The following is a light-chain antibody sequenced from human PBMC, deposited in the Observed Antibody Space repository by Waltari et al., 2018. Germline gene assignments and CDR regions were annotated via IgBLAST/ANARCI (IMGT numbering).Light chain of an antibody. CDR2: WAS. J-gene: IGKJ2*01. CDR3: QQYYSTPYT. V-gene: IGKV4-1*01. CDR1: QSVLYTSNNKNY. Sequence: DIVMTQSPESLAVSLGESATIACKPSQSVLYTSNNKNYLGWYQQKPEQPPKLLIFWASTRESGVPDRFSGSGSGTDFTLTISSLQAEDEAVYYCQQYYSTPYTFGQGTKLEIK.